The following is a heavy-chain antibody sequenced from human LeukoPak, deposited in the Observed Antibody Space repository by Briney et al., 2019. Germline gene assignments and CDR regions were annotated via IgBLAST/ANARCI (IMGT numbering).Heavy chain of an antibody. CDR2: IIPIFGIA. CDR1: GGTFSSYA. D-gene: IGHD6-19*01. V-gene: IGHV1-69*04. CDR3: ARGKGSSSGYKRAFDI. J-gene: IGHJ3*02. Sequence: SVKVSCKASGGTFSSYAISWVRQAPGQGLEWMGRIIPIFGIANYAQKFQGRVTITADKSTGTAYMELSSLRSEDTAVYYCARGKGSSSGYKRAFDIWGQGTMVTVSS.